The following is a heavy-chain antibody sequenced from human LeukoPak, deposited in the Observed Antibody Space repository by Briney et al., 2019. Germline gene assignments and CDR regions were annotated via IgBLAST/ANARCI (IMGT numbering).Heavy chain of an antibody. CDR1: GFTFNSYW. Sequence: PGGSLRLSCAASGFTFNSYWMSWVRQAPGKGLEWVSGINWNGGSTGYADSVKGRFTISRDNAKNSLYLQMNSLRAEDTALYYCARGVVGAIRGFFDYWGQGTLVTVSS. CDR3: ARGVVGAIRGFFDY. J-gene: IGHJ4*02. D-gene: IGHD1-26*01. CDR2: INWNGGST. V-gene: IGHV3-20*04.